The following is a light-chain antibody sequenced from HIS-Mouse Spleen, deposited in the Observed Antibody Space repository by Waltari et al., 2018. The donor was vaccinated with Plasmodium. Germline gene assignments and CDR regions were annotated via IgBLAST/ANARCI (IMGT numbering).Light chain of an antibody. CDR1: QRVSSY. CDR3: QQYNNWSFT. J-gene: IGKJ3*01. Sequence: EIVMTQSPATLSVSPGERATLSGRASQRVSSYLAWYQQKPGQAPRLLIYGASTRATGTPARFSGSGSVTEFTLTIRSLQSEDFAVYYCQQYNNWSFTFGPGTKVDI. CDR2: GAS. V-gene: IGKV3-15*01.